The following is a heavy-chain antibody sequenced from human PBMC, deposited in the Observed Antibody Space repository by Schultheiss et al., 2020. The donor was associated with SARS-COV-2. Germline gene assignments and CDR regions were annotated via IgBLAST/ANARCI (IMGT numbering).Heavy chain of an antibody. CDR3: AKAGCTDNSCIDF. J-gene: IGHJ4*01. CDR1: GFTFDDYA. CDR2: ISYDGSNK. V-gene: IGHV3-30-3*01. D-gene: IGHD2-15*01. Sequence: GGSLRLSCAASGFTFDDYAMHWVRQAPGKGLEWVAVISYDGSNKYYADSVKGRFTISRDNSKNTLYLQMNSLRAEDTAVYFCAKAGCTDNSCIDFWGRGTQVTVSS.